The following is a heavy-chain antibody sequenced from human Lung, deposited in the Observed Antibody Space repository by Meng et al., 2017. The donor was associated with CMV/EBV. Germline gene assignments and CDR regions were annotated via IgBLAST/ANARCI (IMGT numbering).Heavy chain of an antibody. Sequence: SXAASGFTFDDYTMHWVRQAPGKGLEWVSLISWDGGSTYYADSVKGRFTISRDNSKNSLYLQMNSLRTEDTALYYCAKDLAAAGQLYYYYGMDVWXQGTAVTVSS. V-gene: IGHV3-43*01. CDR2: ISWDGGST. CDR3: AKDLAAAGQLYYYYGMDV. CDR1: GFTFDDYT. J-gene: IGHJ6*02. D-gene: IGHD6-13*01.